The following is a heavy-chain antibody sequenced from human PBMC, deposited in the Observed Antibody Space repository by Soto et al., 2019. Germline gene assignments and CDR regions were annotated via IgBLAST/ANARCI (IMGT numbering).Heavy chain of an antibody. CDR3: TRVNSSGWYSGMDV. J-gene: IGHJ6*02. Sequence: QVQLVQSGAEVKKPGSSVKVSCKASGGTFSSYAISWVRQAPGQGLEWMGGIIPIFGTANYAQKFQGRVTITADKATSTAYMELSSLRCEDTAVYYWTRVNSSGWYSGMDVWGQGTTVTVSS. V-gene: IGHV1-69*06. D-gene: IGHD6-19*01. CDR2: IIPIFGTA. CDR1: GGTFSSYA.